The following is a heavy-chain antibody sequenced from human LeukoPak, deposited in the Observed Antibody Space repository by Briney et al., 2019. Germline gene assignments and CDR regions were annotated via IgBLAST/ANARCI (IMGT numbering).Heavy chain of an antibody. Sequence: GESLKISCKGSGYRFTSYWIAWVRQMPGKGLEWMGIIYPGDSDTRYSPSFQGQVTISADKSISTAYLLWSSLKASDTAMYYCARHPIARYYDSSGYSAAGPDYWGQGTLVTVSS. CDR3: ARHPIARYYDSSGYSAAGPDY. J-gene: IGHJ4*02. V-gene: IGHV5-51*01. CDR1: GYRFTSYW. D-gene: IGHD3-22*01. CDR2: IYPGDSDT.